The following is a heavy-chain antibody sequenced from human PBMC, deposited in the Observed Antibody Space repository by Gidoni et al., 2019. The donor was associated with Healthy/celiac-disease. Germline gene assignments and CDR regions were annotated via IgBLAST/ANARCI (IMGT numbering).Heavy chain of an antibody. CDR1: GFNFSSYG. V-gene: IGHV3-33*01. J-gene: IGHJ4*02. Sequence: QVQLVESGGGVVQPGRSLRLSCAAAGFNFSSYGIHWVRQAPGKGLEWVAVIWYDVSNKYYADSVKGRFTISRDNSKNTLYLQMNSLRAEDTAVYYCARGFAVAGTPLVYWGQGPLVTVSS. CDR3: ARGFAVAGTPLVY. CDR2: IWYDVSNK. D-gene: IGHD6-19*01.